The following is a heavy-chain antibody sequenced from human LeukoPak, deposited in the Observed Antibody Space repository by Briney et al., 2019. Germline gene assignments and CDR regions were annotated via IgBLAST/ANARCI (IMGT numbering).Heavy chain of an antibody. CDR1: GYTFTSYD. Sequence: GASVKVSCKASGYTFTSYDINWGRQATGQGLEWIEWINPNSGNTGYAQKFQGRVTMTRNTSISTAYMELSSLRSEDTAVYYCARGYRADYYGSGSYYYWGQGTLVTVSS. D-gene: IGHD3-10*01. J-gene: IGHJ4*02. CDR3: ARGYRADYYGSGSYYY. CDR2: INPNSGNT. V-gene: IGHV1-8*01.